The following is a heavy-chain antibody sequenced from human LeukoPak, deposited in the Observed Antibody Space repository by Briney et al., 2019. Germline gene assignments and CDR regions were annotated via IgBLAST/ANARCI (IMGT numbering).Heavy chain of an antibody. CDR3: ARGGWNFFLNF. D-gene: IGHD1-7*01. CDR1: GFTFSTYE. Sequence: GGSLRLSCAASGFTFSTYEMNWVRQAPGKGLEWVSYISSSGTPIYYTDSVKGRFTISRDNAKNSLYLQMNSLRAEDTAVYYCARGGWNFFLNFWGQGTLGTVSS. CDR2: ISSSGTPI. V-gene: IGHV3-48*03. J-gene: IGHJ4*02.